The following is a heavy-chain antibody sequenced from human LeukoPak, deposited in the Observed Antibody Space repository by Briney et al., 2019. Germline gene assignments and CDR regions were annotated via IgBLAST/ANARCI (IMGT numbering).Heavy chain of an antibody. J-gene: IGHJ6*03. Sequence: ASVKVSCKASGYTFTGYYMHWVRQAPGQGLEWMGWINPNSGGTNYAQKFQGRVTMTRDTSISTAYMELSRLRSDDTAVYYCARGGAGVEQLVPSFDYYYYYMDVWGKGTTVTVSS. D-gene: IGHD6-13*01. CDR1: GYTFTGYY. CDR3: ARGGAGVEQLVPSFDYYYYYMDV. V-gene: IGHV1-2*02. CDR2: INPNSGGT.